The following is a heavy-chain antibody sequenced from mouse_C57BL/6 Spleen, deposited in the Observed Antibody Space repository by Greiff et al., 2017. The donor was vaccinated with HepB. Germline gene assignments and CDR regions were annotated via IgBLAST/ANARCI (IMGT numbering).Heavy chain of an antibody. CDR2: IDPSDSYT. V-gene: IGHV1-69*01. D-gene: IGHD2-4*01. CDR1: GYTFTSYW. J-gene: IGHJ3*01. CDR3: ARERDGGLRRGLAY. Sequence: QVQLQQPGAELVMPGASVKLSCKASGYTFTSYWMHWVKQRPGQGLEWIGEIDPSDSYTNYNQKFKGKSTLTVDKSSSTAYMQLSSLTSEDSAVYYCARERDGGLRRGLAYWGQGTLVTVSA.